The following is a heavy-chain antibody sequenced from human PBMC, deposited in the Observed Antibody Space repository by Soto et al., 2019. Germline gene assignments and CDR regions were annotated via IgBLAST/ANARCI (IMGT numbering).Heavy chain of an antibody. CDR3: AKVPLTGYYLEGPAGMYFDY. D-gene: IGHD3-9*01. Sequence: GGSLRLSCAAPGLTFSSYAMSWVRQAPGKGLEWVSAISGSGGSTYYADSVKGRFTISRDNSKNTLYLQMNSLRAEDTAVYYCAKVPLTGYYLEGPAGMYFDYWGQGTLVTVSS. CDR2: ISGSGGST. CDR1: GLTFSSYA. J-gene: IGHJ4*02. V-gene: IGHV3-23*01.